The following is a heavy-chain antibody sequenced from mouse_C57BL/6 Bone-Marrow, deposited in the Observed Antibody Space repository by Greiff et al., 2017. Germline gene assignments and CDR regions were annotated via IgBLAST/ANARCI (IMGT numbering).Heavy chain of an antibody. CDR3: ARGGNYRYAMDY. J-gene: IGHJ4*01. V-gene: IGHV1-72*01. CDR2: IDPNSGGT. CDR1: GYTFTSYW. D-gene: IGHD2-1*01. Sequence: QVQLQQPGAELVKPGASVKLSCKASGYTFTSYWMPWVKQRPGRGLEWIGRIDPNSGGTKYNEKFKSKATLTVEKHSSIAYMKLSSLSSEDSAVYYCARGGNYRYAMDYWGQGTSVTVSS.